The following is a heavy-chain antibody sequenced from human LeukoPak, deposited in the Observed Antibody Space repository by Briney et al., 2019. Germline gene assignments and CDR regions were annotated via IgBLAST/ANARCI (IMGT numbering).Heavy chain of an antibody. CDR1: GGSFSSSNW. CDR3: ARQRSRREIDY. Sequence: PSGTLSLTCAVSGGSFSSSNWWSWVRQPPGKGLEWIGEIYHSGSTNYNPSLKGRVTISVDTSKNQFSLKLSSVTAADTAVYYCARQRSRREIDYWGQGTLVTVSS. D-gene: IGHD1-26*01. V-gene: IGHV4-4*02. J-gene: IGHJ4*02. CDR2: IYHSGST.